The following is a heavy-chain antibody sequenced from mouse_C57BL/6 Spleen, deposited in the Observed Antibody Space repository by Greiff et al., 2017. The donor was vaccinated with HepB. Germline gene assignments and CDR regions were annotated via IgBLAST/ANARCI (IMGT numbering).Heavy chain of an antibody. J-gene: IGHJ1*03. CDR3: ARYGGNYEYFDV. V-gene: IGHV3-8*01. CDR2: ISYSGST. D-gene: IGHD2-1*01. Sequence: VQLKESGPGLAKPSQTLSLTCSVTGYSITSAYWNWLRKFPGNKLEYMGYISYSGSTYYNPSLKSRISITRDTSKNQYYLQLNSVTTEDTATYYCARYGGNYEYFDVWGTGTTVTVSS. CDR1: GYSITSAY.